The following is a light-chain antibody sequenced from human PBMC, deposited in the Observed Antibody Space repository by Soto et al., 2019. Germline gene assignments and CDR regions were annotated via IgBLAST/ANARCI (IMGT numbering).Light chain of an antibody. V-gene: IGLV2-14*01. J-gene: IGLJ1*01. CDR1: SSDFYGYNY. CDR3: SSYTSGSTLYV. Sequence: QSVLSHPASVSWSPGHSIAISCTGTSSDFYGYNYVSWYQQLPGKAPKLLIYEVTSRPSGVSNRFSGSKSGDTASLTISGLLAEDEAYYYCSSYTSGSTLYVFGTGTKVTVL. CDR2: EVT.